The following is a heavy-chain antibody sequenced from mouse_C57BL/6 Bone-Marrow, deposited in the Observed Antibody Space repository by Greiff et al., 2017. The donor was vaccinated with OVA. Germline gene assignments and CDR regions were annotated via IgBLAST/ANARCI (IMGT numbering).Heavy chain of an antibody. V-gene: IGHV3-6*01. J-gene: IGHJ2*01. CDR3: ARGDYGRYFDY. CDR2: ISYDGSN. CDR1: GYSITSGYY. D-gene: IGHD1-1*01. Sequence: ESGPGLVKPSQSLSLTCSVTGYSITSGYYWNWIRQFPGNNLEWMGYISYDGSNNYNPSLKNRISITRDTSKNQFFLKLNSVTTEDTATYYCARGDYGRYFDYWGQGTTLTVSS.